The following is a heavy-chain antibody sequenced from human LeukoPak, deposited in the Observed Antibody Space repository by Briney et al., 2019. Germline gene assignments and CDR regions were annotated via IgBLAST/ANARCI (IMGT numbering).Heavy chain of an antibody. CDR1: GFTFSSYA. Sequence: PGRSLRLSCAASGFTFSSYAMHWVRQAPGKGLEWVAVISYDGSNKYYADSVKGRFTISRDNSKNTLYLQMNSLRAEDTAVYYCARDQGSSTTRFLEWLYYYYMDVWGKGTTVTVSS. D-gene: IGHD3-3*01. CDR3: ARDQGSSTTRFLEWLYYYYMDV. V-gene: IGHV3-30-3*01. CDR2: ISYDGSNK. J-gene: IGHJ6*03.